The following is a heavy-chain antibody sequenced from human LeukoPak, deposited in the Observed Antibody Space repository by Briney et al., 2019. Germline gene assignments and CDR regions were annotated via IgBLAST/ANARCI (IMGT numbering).Heavy chain of an antibody. CDR2: ISGYNGNT. J-gene: IGHJ4*02. V-gene: IGHV1-18*01. Sequence: VASVKVSCKASGYTFTSHGINWVRQAPGQGLEWMRWISGYNGNTDYAQKFQGRVTMTTDRSTNTVYLELRSLRSDDTAVYYCARDRPTMITFGGVIIAAYWGQGTLVSVSS. D-gene: IGHD3-16*02. CDR3: ARDRPTMITFGGVIIAAY. CDR1: GYTFTSHG.